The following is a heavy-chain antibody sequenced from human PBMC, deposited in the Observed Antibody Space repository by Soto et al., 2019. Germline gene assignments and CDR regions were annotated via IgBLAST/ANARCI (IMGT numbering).Heavy chain of an antibody. D-gene: IGHD3-22*01. CDR2: IYYTGNT. CDR1: GASINGGDYY. CDR3: ARATYDSSTYYLDY. V-gene: IGHV4-30-4*01. J-gene: IGHJ4*02. Sequence: QVQLQESGPGLVKPSQTLSLTCTVSGASINGGDYYWTWIRQPPGKGLEWIGSIYYTGNTYSNPSLESRLSISVDPSNNQFALRLTSVTPPDTAIYYSARATYDSSTYYLDYWGQGTLVTVSS.